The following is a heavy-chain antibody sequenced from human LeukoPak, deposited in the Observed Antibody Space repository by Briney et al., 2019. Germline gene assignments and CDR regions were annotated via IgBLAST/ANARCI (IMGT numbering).Heavy chain of an antibody. Sequence: PGGSLRLSCAASGFTFSSYAMNWVRQAPGKGLEWVSVISGTGGSTYYADSVKGRFTISRDNSKNTVYLQMNSLRAEDTAVYYCAKSMVRGIIILDFDYWGQGTLVTVSS. CDR2: ISGTGGST. J-gene: IGHJ4*02. V-gene: IGHV3-23*01. CDR1: GFTFSSYA. CDR3: AKSMVRGIIILDFDY. D-gene: IGHD3-10*01.